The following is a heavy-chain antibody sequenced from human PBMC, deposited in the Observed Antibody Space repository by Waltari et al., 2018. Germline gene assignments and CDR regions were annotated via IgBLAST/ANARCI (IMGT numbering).Heavy chain of an antibody. CDR1: GFTFSGYV. Sequence: QVKLVESGGGVVQPGGSLRISCAASGFTFSGYVMPCVRQAPGTGLEGVAFIRYDGSNEYYADSVKGRFTISRDNSKNTLSLQMNSLRAEDTAVYYCAKDGSFVVVPEAMFDYYMDVWGRGTTVTVSS. CDR2: IRYDGSNE. V-gene: IGHV3-30*02. J-gene: IGHJ6*03. CDR3: AKDGSFVVVPEAMFDYYMDV. D-gene: IGHD2-2*01.